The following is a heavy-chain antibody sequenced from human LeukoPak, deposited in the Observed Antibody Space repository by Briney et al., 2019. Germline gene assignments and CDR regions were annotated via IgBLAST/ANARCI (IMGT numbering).Heavy chain of an antibody. D-gene: IGHD5-18*01. CDR1: GYTFTSYG. Sequence: ASVKVSCKASGYTFTSYGISWVRQAPGQGLEWMGWISAYNGNTNYAQKLQGRVTMTIDTSTSTAYMELRSLRSDDTAVYYCARVSRGYSYGAIDYWGQGTLVTVSS. CDR3: ARVSRGYSYGAIDY. V-gene: IGHV1-18*01. J-gene: IGHJ4*02. CDR2: ISAYNGNT.